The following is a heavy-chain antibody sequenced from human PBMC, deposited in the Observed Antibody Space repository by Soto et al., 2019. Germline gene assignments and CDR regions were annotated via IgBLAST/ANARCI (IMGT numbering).Heavy chain of an antibody. D-gene: IGHD6-13*01. J-gene: IGHJ3*02. Sequence: SETLSLTCTVSGGSISSSSYYWGWIRQPPGKGLEWIGSIYYSGSTYYNPSLKSRVTISVDTSKNQFSLKLSSVTAADTAVYYCARWDIAAAGLDAFDIWGQGTMVTVSS. V-gene: IGHV4-39*01. CDR2: IYYSGST. CDR3: ARWDIAAAGLDAFDI. CDR1: GGSISSSSYY.